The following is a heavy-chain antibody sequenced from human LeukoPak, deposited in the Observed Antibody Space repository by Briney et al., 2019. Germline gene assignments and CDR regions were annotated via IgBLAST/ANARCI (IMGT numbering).Heavy chain of an antibody. V-gene: IGHV4-59*01. CDR1: GGSIRSYY. Sequence: PSETLSLTCTVSGGSIRSYYWSWIRQPPGKGLEWIGYIYYSGSTNYNPSLKSRVTISVDTSKNQFSLKLRSVTAADTAVYYCARVGFALQIDYWGEGTLVTVSS. J-gene: IGHJ4*02. CDR3: ARVGFALQIDY. D-gene: IGHD1-26*01. CDR2: IYYSGST.